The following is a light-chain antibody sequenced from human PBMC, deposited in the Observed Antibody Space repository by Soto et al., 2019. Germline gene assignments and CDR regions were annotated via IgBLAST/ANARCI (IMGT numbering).Light chain of an antibody. Sequence: SRMTQSPASXSALIADRVTIPCRESQDISTSLEWYQKKTGKVXNXXXYAESSLKSGVQSRLSGSGSGTVFNLTIICMQPEDCATYSCQKSFYTRLTFCRGTQVDI. CDR2: AES. CDR1: QDISTS. V-gene: IGKV1-39*01. J-gene: IGKJ4*01. CDR3: QKSFYTRLT.